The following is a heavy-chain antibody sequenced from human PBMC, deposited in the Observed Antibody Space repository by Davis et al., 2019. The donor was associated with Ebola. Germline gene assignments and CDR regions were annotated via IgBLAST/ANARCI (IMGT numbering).Heavy chain of an antibody. V-gene: IGHV1-69*13. D-gene: IGHD1-26*01. CDR2: IIPIFGTA. CDR3: ARDSSPSGSYYDHPLDY. Sequence: SVKVSCKASGGTFSSYAISWVRQAPGQGLEWMGGIIPIFGTANYAQKFQGRVTITADESTSTAYMELSSLRSEDTVVYYCARDSSPSGSYYDHPLDYWGQGTLVTVSS. CDR1: GGTFSSYA. J-gene: IGHJ4*02.